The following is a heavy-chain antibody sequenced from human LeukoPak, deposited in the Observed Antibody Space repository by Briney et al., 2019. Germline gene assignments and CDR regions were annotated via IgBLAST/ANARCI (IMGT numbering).Heavy chain of an antibody. CDR3: AKDLPAAYFDY. Sequence: PGGSLRLSCAASGFTFSSYGMHWVRQAPGKGPEWVAFIRNDGSTKFYADSVKGRFTISRDNSENTLNLQMNSLRAEDTAVYYCAKDLPAAYFDYWGQGTLVTVSS. D-gene: IGHD2-2*01. CDR1: GFTFSSYG. J-gene: IGHJ4*02. V-gene: IGHV3-30*02. CDR2: IRNDGSTK.